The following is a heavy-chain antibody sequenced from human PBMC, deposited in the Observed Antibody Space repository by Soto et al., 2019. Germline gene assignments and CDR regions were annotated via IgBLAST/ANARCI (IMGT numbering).Heavy chain of an antibody. J-gene: IGHJ5*02. CDR3: VRDLTIGGFFDP. V-gene: IGHV4-59*01. CDR1: GASISSYY. D-gene: IGHD3-10*01. Sequence: SETLSLTCTVSGASISSYYWTWIRHPPGKRLEWIGYIHYTGRTNSNPSLKSRVTMSVDTSKNQFSLKLYSVTAADTAVYHCVRDLTIGGFFDPWGQGTLVTVSS. CDR2: IHYTGRT.